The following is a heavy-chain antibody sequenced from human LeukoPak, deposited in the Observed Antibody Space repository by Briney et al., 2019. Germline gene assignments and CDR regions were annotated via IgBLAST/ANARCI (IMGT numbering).Heavy chain of an antibody. CDR2: IYSGGST. J-gene: IGHJ4*02. V-gene: IGHV3-53*01. D-gene: IGHD3-22*01. Sequence: GGSLRLSCAASGFTVSSNYMNWVRQAPGKGLEWVSIIYSGGSTYYADSVKGRFTISRDNSKNTLYLQMNSLTAEDTAVYYCARWDSSGYHKYYFDYWGQGTLVTVSS. CDR1: GFTVSSNY. CDR3: ARWDSSGYHKYYFDY.